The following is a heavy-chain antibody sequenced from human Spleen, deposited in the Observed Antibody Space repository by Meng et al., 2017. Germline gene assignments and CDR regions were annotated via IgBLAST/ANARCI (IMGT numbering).Heavy chain of an antibody. Sequence: ASVKVSCKASGYTFTSYDINWVRQATGQGLEWMGRMNPNSGNTGYAQKFQGRVTITRNTSISTAYMELSSLRAEDTAVYYCARVFVEERPDPARIYYYGMDVWGQGTTVTVSS. CDR3: ARVFVEERPDPARIYYYGMDV. V-gene: IGHV1-8*03. J-gene: IGHJ6*02. CDR2: MNPNSGNT. D-gene: IGHD3-3*01. CDR1: GYTFTSYD.